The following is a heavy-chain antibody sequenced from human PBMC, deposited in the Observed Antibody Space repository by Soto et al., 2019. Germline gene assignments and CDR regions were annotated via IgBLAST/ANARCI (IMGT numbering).Heavy chain of an antibody. CDR3: ARGVRGSDYFDY. D-gene: IGHD1-26*01. V-gene: IGHV1-3*01. J-gene: IGHJ4*02. CDR2: INAGNGNT. Sequence: ASVQVSCKASGYTFPSYAMHWVRQAPGQRLEWMGWINAGNGNTKYSQKFQGRVTITRDTSASTAYMELSSLRSEDTAVYYCARGVRGSDYFDYWGQGTLVTVSS. CDR1: GYTFPSYA.